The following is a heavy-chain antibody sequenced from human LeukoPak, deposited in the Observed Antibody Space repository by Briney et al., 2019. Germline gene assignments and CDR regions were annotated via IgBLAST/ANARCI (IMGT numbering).Heavy chain of an antibody. CDR1: GFTFINYA. CDR2: ISQLGDYI. D-gene: IGHD2-2*01. V-gene: IGHV3-21*01. CDR3: ARGLSGFASSLGY. Sequence: GGSLRLTCSVSGFTFINYAMNWVRQAPGKGLDWVSAISQLGDYIYYAESVKGRFTISRDNAKNTLYLQMNSLRAEDTAVYYCARGLSGFASSLGYWGQGALVTVSA. J-gene: IGHJ4*02.